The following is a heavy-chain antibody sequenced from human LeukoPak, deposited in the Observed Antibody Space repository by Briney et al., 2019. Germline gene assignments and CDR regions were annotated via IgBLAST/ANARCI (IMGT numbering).Heavy chain of an antibody. CDR1: GGSISSSSYY. Sequence: PSETLSLTCTVSGGSISSSSYYWGWSRQPPGNGREWSGRIYYSVSTYYNPSPKSRVTISVDTSKSQFSLKLSSVTAADTAVYYCARGSSRRGAEYLVYYYYMDVWGKGTTVTVSS. V-gene: IGHV4-39*07. J-gene: IGHJ6*03. CDR3: ARGSSRRGAEYLVYYYYMDV. D-gene: IGHD6-6*01. CDR2: IYYSVST.